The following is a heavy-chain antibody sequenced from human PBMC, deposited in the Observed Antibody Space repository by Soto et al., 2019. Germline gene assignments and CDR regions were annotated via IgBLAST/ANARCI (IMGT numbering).Heavy chain of an antibody. CDR3: CGLPY. D-gene: IGHD2-21*01. J-gene: IGHJ4*02. CDR1: GFTFSSYW. CDR2: INSDGSRI. V-gene: IGHV3-74*01. Sequence: EVQLVESGGSLVQPGGSLRLSCVASGFTFSSYWMHWVRQAPGKGLVWVSRINSDGSRIDYADSVKGRFAISRDNAKNTLYLQMNSLRADDRGVYYCCGLPYWGQGTLVTVSS.